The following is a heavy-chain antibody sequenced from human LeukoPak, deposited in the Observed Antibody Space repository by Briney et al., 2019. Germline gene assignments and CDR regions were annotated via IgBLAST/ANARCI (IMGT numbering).Heavy chain of an antibody. D-gene: IGHD2-15*01. J-gene: IGHJ4*02. CDR3: ARESSACSGGNCFSNYYFDY. Sequence: ASVKASCKASGYTFTTYYVHWVRQAPGQGLEWMGIINPSGASTRYAQKFQGRVTMTRDMSTSTVYMELSSLGSDDTAVYYCARESSACSGGNCFSNYYFDYWGQGTLVTVSS. CDR1: GYTFTTYY. V-gene: IGHV1-46*01. CDR2: INPSGAST.